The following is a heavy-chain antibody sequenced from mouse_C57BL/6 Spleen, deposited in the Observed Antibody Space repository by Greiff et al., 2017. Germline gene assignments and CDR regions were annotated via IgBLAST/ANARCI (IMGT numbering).Heavy chain of an antibody. V-gene: IGHV5-9-1*02. D-gene: IGHD1-1*01. CDR1: GFTFSSYA. Sequence: EVQLVESGEGLVKPGGSLKLSCAASGFTFSSYAMSWVRQTPEKRLEWVAYISSGGDYIYYADTVKGRFTISRDNARNTLNLQMSSLKSEDTAMYYCTRVYYGSSYGNYAMDYWGQGTSVTVSS. J-gene: IGHJ4*01. CDR2: ISSGGDYI. CDR3: TRVYYGSSYGNYAMDY.